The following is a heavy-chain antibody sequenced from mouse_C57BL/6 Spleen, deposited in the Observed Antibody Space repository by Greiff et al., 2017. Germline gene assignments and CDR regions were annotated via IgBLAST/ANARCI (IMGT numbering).Heavy chain of an antibody. Sequence: QVQLQQPGAELVKPGASVKLSCKASGYTFTSYWMQWVKQRPGQGLEWIGEIAPSDSYTNYNQKFKGKATLTVDTSSSTAYMQLSSLTSEDSAVYYCARYQYYFDYWGKGTTLTVSS. CDR2: IAPSDSYT. CDR3: ARYQYYFDY. J-gene: IGHJ2*01. V-gene: IGHV1-50*01. CDR1: GYTFTSYW.